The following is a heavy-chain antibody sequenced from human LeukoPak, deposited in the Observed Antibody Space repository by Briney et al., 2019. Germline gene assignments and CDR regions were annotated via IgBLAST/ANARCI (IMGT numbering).Heavy chain of an antibody. CDR2: IWYGGSNK. Sequence: GGSLRLSCAASGFTFSSYGMHWVRQAPGKGLEWVAVIWYGGSNKYYADSVKGRFTISRDNSKNTLYLQMNSLRAEDTAVYYCAKAVRRSWYFDLWGRGTLVTVSS. D-gene: IGHD6-6*01. CDR3: AKAVRRSWYFDL. CDR1: GFTFSSYG. J-gene: IGHJ2*01. V-gene: IGHV3-30*02.